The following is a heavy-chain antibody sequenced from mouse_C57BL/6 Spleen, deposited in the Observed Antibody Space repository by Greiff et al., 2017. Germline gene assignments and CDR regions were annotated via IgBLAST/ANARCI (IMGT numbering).Heavy chain of an antibody. V-gene: IGHV5-6*02. CDR1: GFTFSSYG. CDR2: ISSGGSYT. CDR3: ARRVDSSGFSFAY. J-gene: IGHJ3*01. Sequence: EVKVVESGGDLVKPGGSLKLSCAASGFTFSSYGMSWVRQTPDKRLEWVATISSGGSYTYYPDSVKGRFTISRDNAKNTLYLQMSSLKSEDTAMYYCARRVDSSGFSFAYWGQGTLVTVSA. D-gene: IGHD3-2*02.